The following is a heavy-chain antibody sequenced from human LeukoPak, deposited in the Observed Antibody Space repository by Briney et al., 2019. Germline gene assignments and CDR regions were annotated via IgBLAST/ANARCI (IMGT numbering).Heavy chain of an antibody. V-gene: IGHV5-51*01. D-gene: IGHD3-10*01. CDR3: ARLAKLLWFGEVRNYMDV. Sequence: HGESLKISSKGSGYSFTSYWICWVRQMPGKGLEWMGIIYPGDSDTRYSPSFQGQVTISADKSISTAYLQWSSLKASDTAMYYSARLAKLLWFGEVRNYMDVWGKGTTVTVSS. J-gene: IGHJ6*03. CDR1: GYSFTSYW. CDR2: IYPGDSDT.